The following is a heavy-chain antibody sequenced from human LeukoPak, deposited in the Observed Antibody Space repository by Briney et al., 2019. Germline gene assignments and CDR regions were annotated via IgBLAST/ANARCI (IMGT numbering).Heavy chain of an antibody. CDR3: ARATIFGVVIIA. D-gene: IGHD3-3*01. CDR1: GYTFSSYA. Sequence: GGSLRLSCAASGYTFSSYAMSWVRQAPGKGLEWVSAISSSSYIYYADSVKGRFTISRDNAKNSLYLQMNSLRAEDTAVYYCARATIFGVVIIAWGQGTLVTVSS. V-gene: IGHV3-21*01. CDR2: ISSSSYI. J-gene: IGHJ5*02.